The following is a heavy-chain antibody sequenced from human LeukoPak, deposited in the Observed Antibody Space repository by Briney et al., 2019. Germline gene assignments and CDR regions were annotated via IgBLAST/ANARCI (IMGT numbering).Heavy chain of an antibody. CDR2: INSDGTST. D-gene: IGHD2-15*01. CDR3: ARRVDATRWFDP. Sequence: GGSLRLSCAASGFTFSNYFMHWVRQAPGKGLVWVSRINSDGTSTTYADSVKGRFTSSRDNAKNTLYLQMNSLRDEDTAVYYCARRVDATRWFDPWGQGTLVTVSS. J-gene: IGHJ5*02. CDR1: GFTFSNYF. V-gene: IGHV3-74*03.